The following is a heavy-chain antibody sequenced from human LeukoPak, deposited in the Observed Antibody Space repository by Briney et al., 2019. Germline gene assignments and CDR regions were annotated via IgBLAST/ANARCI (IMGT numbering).Heavy chain of an antibody. CDR3: AKSWLRTGVNYDYVWGSYRYTPGDFDY. Sequence: PGGSLRLSCAASGFTFSSYSMNWVRQAPGKGLEWVSYISSSSSTIYYADSVKGRFTISRDNAKNSLYLQMNSLRAEDTAVYYCAKSWLRTGVNYDYVWGSYRYTPGDFDYWGQGTLVTVSS. D-gene: IGHD3-16*02. V-gene: IGHV3-48*04. J-gene: IGHJ4*02. CDR1: GFTFSSYS. CDR2: ISSSSSTI.